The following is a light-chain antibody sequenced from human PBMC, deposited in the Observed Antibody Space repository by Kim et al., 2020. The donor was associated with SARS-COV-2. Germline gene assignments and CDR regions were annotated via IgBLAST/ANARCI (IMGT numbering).Light chain of an antibody. J-gene: IGLJ7*01. Sequence: SSELTQDPAVSVALGQTVRITCQGDSLRSYYASWYQQKPGQAPVLVIYGKNNRPSGIPDRFSGSSSGNTASLTITGAQAEDEADYYCNSRESGGNHVVFG. CDR2: GKN. CDR1: SLRSYY. CDR3: NSRESGGNHVV. V-gene: IGLV3-19*01.